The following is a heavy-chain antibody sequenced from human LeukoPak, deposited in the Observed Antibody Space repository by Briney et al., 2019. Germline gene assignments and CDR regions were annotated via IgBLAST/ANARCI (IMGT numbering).Heavy chain of an antibody. CDR1: GGTFSSYA. V-gene: IGHV1-69*13. J-gene: IGHJ4*02. Sequence: SVTVSCKASGGTFSSYAISWVRQAPGQGLEWMGGIIPIFGTANYAQKFQGRVTITADESTSTAYMELSSLRSEDTAVYYCARGQNPYAIFDYWGQGTLVTVSS. CDR2: IIPIFGTA. CDR3: ARGQNPYAIFDY. D-gene: IGHD2-8*01.